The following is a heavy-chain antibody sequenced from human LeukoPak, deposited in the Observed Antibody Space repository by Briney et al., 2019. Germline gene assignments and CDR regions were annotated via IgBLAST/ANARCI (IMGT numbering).Heavy chain of an antibody. CDR2: IRQDGSEK. J-gene: IGHJ4*02. D-gene: IGHD2-21*01. Sequence: GGSLRLSCAASGFTFSSYWMSWVRQAPGKGLEWVATIRQDGSEKHYVDSVEGRFTVSRDNAENSLHLQMSNLRAEDTAIYYCVRGCGRASCPYYFDFWGQGALVTVSS. CDR3: VRGCGRASCPYYFDF. V-gene: IGHV3-7*03. CDR1: GFTFSSYW.